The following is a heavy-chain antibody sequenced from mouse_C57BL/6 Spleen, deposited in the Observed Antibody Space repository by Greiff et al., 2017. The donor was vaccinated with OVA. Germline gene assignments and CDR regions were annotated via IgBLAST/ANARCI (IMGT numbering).Heavy chain of an antibody. D-gene: IGHD1-1*01. CDR3: ARPYYYGSSYSYYFDY. CDR1: GYTFTSYW. J-gene: IGHJ2*01. V-gene: IGHV1-53*01. Sequence: QVQLQQPGTELVKPGASVKLSCKASGYTFTSYWMHWVKQRPGQGLEWIGNINPSNGGTNYNEKFKSKATLTVDKSSSTAYMQLSSLTSEDSAVYYCARPYYYGSSYSYYFDYWGQGTTLTVSS. CDR2: INPSNGGT.